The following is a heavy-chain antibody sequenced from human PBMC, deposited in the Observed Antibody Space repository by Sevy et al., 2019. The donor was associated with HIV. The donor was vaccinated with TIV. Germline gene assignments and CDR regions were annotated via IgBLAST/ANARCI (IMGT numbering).Heavy chain of an antibody. Sequence: SQTLSLTCGISGDSVSSNGAAWNWIRQSPSRGLEWLGRTYYRSKWYYDYALSVKSRITISPDTSKNQFFLQLNSVTPEDTAVYYCASSSSTWDGDQRQFDYCGQGTLVTVSS. CDR2: TYYRSKWYY. D-gene: IGHD6-13*01. CDR1: GDSVSSNGAA. CDR3: ASSSSTWDGDQRQFDY. J-gene: IGHJ4*02. V-gene: IGHV6-1*01.